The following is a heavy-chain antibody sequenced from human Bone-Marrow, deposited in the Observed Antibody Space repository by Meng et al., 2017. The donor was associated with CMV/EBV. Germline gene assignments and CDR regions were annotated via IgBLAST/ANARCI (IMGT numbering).Heavy chain of an antibody. J-gene: IGHJ4*02. CDR3: ARVERLYCSSTSCPTTYYFDY. D-gene: IGHD2-2*01. CDR1: SSMC. CDR2: LYRSGST. Sequence: SSMCWTWFRQPPGKGLEWIGELYRSGSTNYNPSLKSRVTISVDKSKNQFSLKLSSVTAADTAVYYCARVERLYCSSTSCPTTYYFDYWGQGTLVTVSS. V-gene: IGHV4-4*02.